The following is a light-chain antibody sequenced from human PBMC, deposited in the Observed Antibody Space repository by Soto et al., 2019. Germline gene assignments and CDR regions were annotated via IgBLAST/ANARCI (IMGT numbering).Light chain of an antibody. CDR1: SSDVGGYNY. J-gene: IGLJ2*01. CDR2: EVS. V-gene: IGLV2-8*01. CDR3: SSYAGGNLGV. Sequence: QSALTQPPSASGSPGQSVTISCTGTSSDVGGYNYVSWYQQHPGKAPKLMIYEVSKRPSGVPDRFSGSKSGNTASLTVSGLQAEDEADYYCSSYAGGNLGVFGGGTKLTVL.